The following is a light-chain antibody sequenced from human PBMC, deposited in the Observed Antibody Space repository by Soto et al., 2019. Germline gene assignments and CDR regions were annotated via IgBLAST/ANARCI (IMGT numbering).Light chain of an antibody. CDR2: KAS. Sequence: DIQMTQSPSTVSASVGDRVTITCRASQSVSDWLAWYQQKPGKAPKLLIYKASSINSGVPSRFSGSGSGTEFTLTISSLQPDDFATYYCQEYDGRWTFGQGTKVEIK. J-gene: IGKJ1*01. CDR3: QEYDGRWT. V-gene: IGKV1-5*03. CDR1: QSVSDW.